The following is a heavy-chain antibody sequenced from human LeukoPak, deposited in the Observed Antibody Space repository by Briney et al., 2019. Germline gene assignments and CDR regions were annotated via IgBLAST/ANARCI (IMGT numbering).Heavy chain of an antibody. CDR1: GFTFANYA. Sequence: GGSLRLSCAASGFTFANYAMSWVRQAPGKGLEWVSATTPAGTTFYADIVKGRFSVSRDDSKNTLSLQMNSLRAEDTAVYYCVKESPYPEGSTARIYYFDNWGQGTLVTVSS. V-gene: IGHV3-23*01. CDR3: VKESPYPEGSTARIYYFDN. J-gene: IGHJ4*02. CDR2: TTPAGTT. D-gene: IGHD2-2*01.